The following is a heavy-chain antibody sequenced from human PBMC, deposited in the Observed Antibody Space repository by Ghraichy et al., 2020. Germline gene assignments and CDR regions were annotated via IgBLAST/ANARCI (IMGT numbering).Heavy chain of an antibody. CDR2: ISSSGRNI. CDR1: GFTFSGYS. J-gene: IGHJ6*02. V-gene: IGHV3-48*02. Sequence: LSLTCVGSGFTFSGYSMNWVRQSPGKGLEWVSHISSSGRNIFYADSVKGRFTISRDNAKNSLSLQMNSLRDEDTAIYYCARASSVVRFYYYDGMDVWGQGTTVTVSS. CDR3: ARASSVVRFYYYDGMDV. D-gene: IGHD4-23*01.